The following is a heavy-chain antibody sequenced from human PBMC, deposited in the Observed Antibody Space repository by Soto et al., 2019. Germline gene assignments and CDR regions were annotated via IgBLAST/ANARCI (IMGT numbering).Heavy chain of an antibody. CDR1: GFTFSSYA. V-gene: IGHV3-30-3*01. J-gene: IGHJ6*02. CDR2: ISYDGSNK. CDR3: ARDVIAARPGHHTYYYYYGMDV. D-gene: IGHD6-6*01. Sequence: VGSLRLSCAASGFTFSSYAMHWVRQAPGKGLEWVAVISYDGSNKYYADSVKGRFTISRDNSKNTLYLQMNSLRAEDTAVYYCARDVIAARPGHHTYYYYYGMDVWGQGTTVTVSS.